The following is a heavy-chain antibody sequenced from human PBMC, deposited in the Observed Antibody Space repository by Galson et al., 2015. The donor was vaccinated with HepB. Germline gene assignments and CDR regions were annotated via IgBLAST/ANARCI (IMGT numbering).Heavy chain of an antibody. Sequence: LRLSCAASGLIFDSYAMTWVRQAPGKGLEWVADISGSASTTYYADFVKGRFTISRDNSKNSLYLQMNSLRPEDTAVYYCAKRDARPDCSGDSCYLQYHGMDVWGQGTTVIVS. CDR3: AKRDARPDCSGDSCYLQYHGMDV. CDR1: GLIFDSYA. CDR2: ISGSASTT. J-gene: IGHJ6*02. V-gene: IGHV3-23*01. D-gene: IGHD2-15*01.